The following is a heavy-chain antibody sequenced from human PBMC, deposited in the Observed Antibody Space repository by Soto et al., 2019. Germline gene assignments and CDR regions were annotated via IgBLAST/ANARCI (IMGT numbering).Heavy chain of an antibody. Sequence: AAGFTFSSNWMSWVRQAPGKGQEWVANIKQDGSEKYYVDSVKGRFTISGDNAKNSLYLQMNSLRAEDTAVYYGARDNSVAPLDDYYDGMDVWGQGTTVTVSS. CDR3: ARDNSVAPLDDYYDGMDV. CDR2: IKQDGSEK. V-gene: IGHV3-7*03. CDR1: GFTFSSNW. D-gene: IGHD2-15*01. J-gene: IGHJ6*02.